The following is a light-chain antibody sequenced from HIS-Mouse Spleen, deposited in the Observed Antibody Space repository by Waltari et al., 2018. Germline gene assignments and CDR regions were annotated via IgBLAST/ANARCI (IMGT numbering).Light chain of an antibody. J-gene: IGLJ3*02. CDR2: EGS. CDR3: CSYAGSSTLV. Sequence: QPARPQPASVPGPPAQSVTLSCPETSRQVGSYILVCCYQQHPGKAPKLMIYEGSKRPSGVPDRFSGSKSGNTASLTISGLQAEDEADYYCCSYAGSSTLVFGGGTKLTVL. CDR1: SRQVGSYIL. V-gene: IGLV2-23*01.